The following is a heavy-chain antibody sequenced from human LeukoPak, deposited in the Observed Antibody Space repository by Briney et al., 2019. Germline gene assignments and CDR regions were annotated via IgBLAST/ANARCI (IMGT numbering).Heavy chain of an antibody. J-gene: IGHJ4*02. CDR3: VIGVGWQPDY. Sequence: SETLSLTCTVFGDSVTGYYLNWVRQPPGKGLEWIGHIYKIGTTNYNPSRKSRLTISADTSKNQFSLKLRSVTAADTAVYYCVIGVGWQPDYWGQGALVTVSS. V-gene: IGHV4-59*02. CDR1: GDSVTGYY. D-gene: IGHD2-15*01. CDR2: IYKIGTT.